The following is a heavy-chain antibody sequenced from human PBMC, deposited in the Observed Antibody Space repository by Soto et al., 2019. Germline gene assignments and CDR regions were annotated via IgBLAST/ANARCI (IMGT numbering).Heavy chain of an antibody. Sequence: SETLSLTCAVYGGSFSGYYWSWIRQPPGKGLEWIGEINHSGSTNYNPSLKSRVTISVDTSKNQFSLKLSSVTAADTAVYYCARGGELGDGGYGNSHDYWGQGTLVTVSS. V-gene: IGHV4-34*01. CDR3: ARGGELGDGGYGNSHDY. J-gene: IGHJ4*02. CDR1: GGSFSGYY. CDR2: INHSGST. D-gene: IGHD5-12*01.